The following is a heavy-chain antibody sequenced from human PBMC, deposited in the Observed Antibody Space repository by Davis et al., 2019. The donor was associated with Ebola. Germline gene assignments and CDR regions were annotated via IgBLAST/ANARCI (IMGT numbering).Heavy chain of an antibody. CDR2: ISSDGRNR. CDR3: AIDADFGEYGWFDP. Sequence: GGSLRLSCLASEITFKAYSVNWVRQAPGKGLEWVAIISSDGRNRFYADAVKGRFTISRDNSKSTLYLQMNSLRPEDTASYYCAIDADFGEYGWFDPWGQGTLVIVSS. V-gene: IGHV3-30*16. CDR1: EITFKAYS. J-gene: IGHJ5*02. D-gene: IGHD4/OR15-4a*01.